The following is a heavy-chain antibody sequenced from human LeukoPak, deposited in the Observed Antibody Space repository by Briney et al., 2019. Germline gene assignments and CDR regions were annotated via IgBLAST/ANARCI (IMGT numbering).Heavy chain of an antibody. CDR2: IVVGSGNT. J-gene: IGHJ4*02. Sequence: SVKVSCKASGFTFTSSAVQWVRQARGQRLEWIGWIVVGSGNTNYAQKFQERVTITRDMSTSTAYMELSRLRSDDTAVYYCARARAYSSSNYWGQGTLVTVSS. CDR1: GFTFTSSA. D-gene: IGHD6-6*01. V-gene: IGHV1-58*01. CDR3: ARARAYSSSNY.